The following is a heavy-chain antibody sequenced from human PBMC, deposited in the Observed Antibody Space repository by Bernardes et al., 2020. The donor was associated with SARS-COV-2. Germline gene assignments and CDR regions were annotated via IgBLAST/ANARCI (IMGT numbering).Heavy chain of an antibody. CDR3: AKDYYDSSGYYSTYYYGMDV. Sequence: GGSLRLSCAASGFTFSSYAMSWVRQAPGKGLEWVSAISGSGGSTYYADSVKGRFTISRDNSKNTLYRQMNSLRAEDTAVYYCAKDYYDSSGYYSTYYYGMDVWGQGTTVTVSS. CDR1: GFTFSSYA. D-gene: IGHD3-22*01. J-gene: IGHJ6*02. CDR2: ISGSGGST. V-gene: IGHV3-23*01.